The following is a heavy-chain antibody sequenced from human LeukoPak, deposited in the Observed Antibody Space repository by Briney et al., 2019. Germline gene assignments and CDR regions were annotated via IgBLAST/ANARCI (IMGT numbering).Heavy chain of an antibody. CDR2: INHSGST. CDR1: GGSFSGYY. Sequence: SETLSLTCAVYGGSFSGYYWSWIRQPPGKGLEWIGEINHSGSTNYNPSLKSRVTISVDTSKNQFSLKLSSVTAADTAVYYCARGPPTAAGLYFGYWGQGTLVTVSS. CDR3: ARGPPTAAGLYFGY. V-gene: IGHV4-34*01. D-gene: IGHD6-13*01. J-gene: IGHJ4*02.